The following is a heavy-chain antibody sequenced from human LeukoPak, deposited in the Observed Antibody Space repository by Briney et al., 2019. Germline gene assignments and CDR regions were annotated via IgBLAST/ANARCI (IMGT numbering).Heavy chain of an antibody. V-gene: IGHV1-69*13. Sequence: SVTVSCKASGYTFTSYAISWVRQAPGQGLEWMGGIIPTFVTANYAQKFQGRVTITADESTSTAYMELSSLRSEDTAVYYCAAGTYYYDSSGYSLIGDYFDYWGQGTLVTVSS. CDR3: AAGTYYYDSSGYSLIGDYFDY. CDR1: GYTFTSYA. D-gene: IGHD3-22*01. J-gene: IGHJ4*02. CDR2: IIPTFVTA.